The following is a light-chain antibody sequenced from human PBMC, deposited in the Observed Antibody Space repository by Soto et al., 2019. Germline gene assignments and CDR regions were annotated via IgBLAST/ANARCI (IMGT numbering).Light chain of an antibody. V-gene: IGLV2-23*02. J-gene: IGLJ2*01. CDR1: SSDVGNYNL. CDR3: CSYAGSVTFT. CDR2: ATT. Sequence: QSVLTQPASVSGSPGQSITISCTGTSSDVGNYNLVSWYQHHPGKAPQLIIYATTKRPSGVSNRYSGSKAGNTASLTISGLQSEDEANYYCCSYAGSVTFTFGGGTKVTVL.